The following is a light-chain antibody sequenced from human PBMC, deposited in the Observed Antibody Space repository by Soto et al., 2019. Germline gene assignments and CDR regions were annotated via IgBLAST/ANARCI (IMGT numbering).Light chain of an antibody. CDR3: QQYGSSPWT. J-gene: IGKJ1*01. Sequence: EIVLTQSPGTLSLSPGERATLSCRASQSVSSSYLAWYQQKPGQAPRPLIYGASSRAIGIPDRFSGSGSGTDFTLTISRLEREDFAVYYCQQYGSSPWTFGQGTKVEIK. CDR2: GAS. V-gene: IGKV3-20*01. CDR1: QSVSSSY.